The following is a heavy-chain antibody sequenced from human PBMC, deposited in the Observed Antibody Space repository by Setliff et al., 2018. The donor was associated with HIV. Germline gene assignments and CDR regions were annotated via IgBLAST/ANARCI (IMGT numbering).Heavy chain of an antibody. CDR2: IKQDGSEK. D-gene: IGHD3-10*01. Sequence: PGGSLRLSCAASGFTFSDYWMSWVRQAPGKGLEWVANIKQDGSEKYYVESVKGRFTISRDNAENSLYLQMNNLRAEDTAVYYCRGSGNSYAVDMWGQGTMVTVS. V-gene: IGHV3-7*03. CDR1: GFTFSDYW. CDR3: RGSGNSYAVDM. J-gene: IGHJ3*02.